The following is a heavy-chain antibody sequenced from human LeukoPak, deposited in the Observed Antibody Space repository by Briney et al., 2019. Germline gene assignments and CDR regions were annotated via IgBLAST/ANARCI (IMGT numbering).Heavy chain of an antibody. CDR1: GFTFSSYA. D-gene: IGHD1-26*01. J-gene: IGHJ4*02. CDR2: ICGSGSRP. Sequence: GGSLRLSCAASGFTFSSYAMSWVRQAPGKGVEWLSSICGSGSRPYYADSVKGRFTISRDNSKNTLYVQMNSLRAEDTAVYSCAKGLQWELPFDYWGQGTLVTVSS. CDR3: AKGLQWELPFDY. V-gene: IGHV3-23*01.